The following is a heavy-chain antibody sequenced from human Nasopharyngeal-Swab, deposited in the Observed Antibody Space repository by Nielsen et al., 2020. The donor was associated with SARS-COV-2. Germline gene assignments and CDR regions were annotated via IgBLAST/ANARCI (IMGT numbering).Heavy chain of an antibody. Sequence: SETLSLTCAVYGGSFSGYYWSWIRQPPGKGLEWIGEINHSRSTNYNPSLKSRVTISVDTSKNQFSLKLSSVTAADTAVYYCARATTMIVLSVYYFDYWGQGTLVTVSS. V-gene: IGHV4-34*01. J-gene: IGHJ4*02. D-gene: IGHD3-22*01. CDR3: ARATTMIVLSVYYFDY. CDR2: INHSRST. CDR1: GGSFSGYY.